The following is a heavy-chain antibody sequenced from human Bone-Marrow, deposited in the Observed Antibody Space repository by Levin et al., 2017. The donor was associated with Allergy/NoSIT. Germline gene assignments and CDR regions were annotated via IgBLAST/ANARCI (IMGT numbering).Heavy chain of an antibody. D-gene: IGHD5-18*01. CDR1: GGTFGSRA. CDR3: ARGEDIAMGQFGY. CDR2: IIPIYGST. V-gene: IGHV1-69*01. J-gene: IGHJ4*02. Sequence: KISCQASGGTFGSRAITWVRQAPGQGLEWMGQIIPIYGSTNYVHAFQGRVTMTADESTTTAYMELRDLRSEDTAVYFCARGEDIAMGQFGYWGQGTLVTVSS.